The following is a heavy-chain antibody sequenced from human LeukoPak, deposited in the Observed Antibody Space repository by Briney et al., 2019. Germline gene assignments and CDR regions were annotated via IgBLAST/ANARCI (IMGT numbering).Heavy chain of an antibody. CDR3: AKSHLPNAYSGTYYCGY. CDR2: IRYDESKK. V-gene: IGHV3-30*02. CDR1: GFTFSYYG. D-gene: IGHD1-26*01. Sequence: PGGSLRLSCAASGFTFSYYGMHWVRQAPGKGLEWVAFIRYDESKKFYGDSVKGRFTISRDNSKNTLYLQMNSLRTEDTAVYYCAKSHLPNAYSGTYYCGYWGQGTLVTVSS. J-gene: IGHJ4*02.